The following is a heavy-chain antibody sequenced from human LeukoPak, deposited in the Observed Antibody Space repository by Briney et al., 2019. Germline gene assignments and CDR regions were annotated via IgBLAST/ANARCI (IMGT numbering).Heavy chain of an antibody. D-gene: IGHD3-10*01. V-gene: IGHV4-39*07. Sequence: SETLSLTCTVSGGSFRSSSYYWGWIRQTPGKGLEWLGCIYYSGSTYYNPSLKSRVTISVDTSTNQFSLKLSSVTAADTAVYYCARLYGSGSYGWFDPWGQGTLVTVSS. CDR1: GGSFRSSSYY. J-gene: IGHJ5*02. CDR3: ARLYGSGSYGWFDP. CDR2: IYYSGST.